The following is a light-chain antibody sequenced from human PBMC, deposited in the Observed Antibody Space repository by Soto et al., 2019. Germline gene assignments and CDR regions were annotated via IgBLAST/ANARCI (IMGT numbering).Light chain of an antibody. CDR1: SSDVGGYNY. Sequence: QSALTQPASVSGSPGQSITISCTGTSSDVGGYNYVSWYQQHPGKAPKLMIYDVSNRPSGVSNRFSGSKSGNTASLTISGLQAEDEADYYCSSYTSSSTYVFXTGTRSPS. V-gene: IGLV2-14*01. CDR2: DVS. CDR3: SSYTSSSTYV. J-gene: IGLJ1*01.